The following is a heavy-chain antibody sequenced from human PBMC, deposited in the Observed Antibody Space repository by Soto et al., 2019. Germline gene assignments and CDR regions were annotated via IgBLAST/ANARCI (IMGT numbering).Heavy chain of an antibody. Sequence: GASVKVSCKASGGTFSSYAISWVRQSPGQGLEWMGGIIPIFGTANYAQKFQGRVTITADESTSTAYMELSSLRSEDTAVYYCARVGSSLGFRGWFDPWGQGTLVTVSS. CDR3: ARVGSSLGFRGWFDP. V-gene: IGHV1-69*13. J-gene: IGHJ5*02. D-gene: IGHD2-2*01. CDR1: GGTFSSYA. CDR2: IIPIFGTA.